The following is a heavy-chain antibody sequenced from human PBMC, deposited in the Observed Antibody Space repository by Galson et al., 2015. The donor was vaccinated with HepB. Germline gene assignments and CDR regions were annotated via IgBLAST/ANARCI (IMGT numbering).Heavy chain of an antibody. CDR2: IKQDGSEK. CDR3: ARGARIARARGPGSMDV. D-gene: IGHD6-13*01. Sequence: SLRLSCAASGFTFSSYWMSWVRQAPGKGLEWVANIKQDGSEKYYVDSVKGRFTISRDNAKNSLYLQMNSLRAEDTAVYYCARGARIARARGPGSMDVWGQGTTVTVSS. V-gene: IGHV3-7*03. CDR1: GFTFSSYW. J-gene: IGHJ6*02.